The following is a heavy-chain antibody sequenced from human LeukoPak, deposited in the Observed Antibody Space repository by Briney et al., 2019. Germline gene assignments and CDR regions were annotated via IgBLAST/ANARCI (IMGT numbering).Heavy chain of an antibody. V-gene: IGHV1-18*01. CDR1: GYTFTSYG. Sequence: ASVTVSCKASGYTFTSYGISWVRQARGQGLEWMGWISAYNGNTNYAQKLQGRVTMTTDTSTSTAYMELRSLRSDDTAVYYCARDQGYYDSSGKGFDYCGQGTLVTVSS. CDR3: ARDQGYYDSSGKGFDY. J-gene: IGHJ4*02. D-gene: IGHD3-22*01. CDR2: ISAYNGNT.